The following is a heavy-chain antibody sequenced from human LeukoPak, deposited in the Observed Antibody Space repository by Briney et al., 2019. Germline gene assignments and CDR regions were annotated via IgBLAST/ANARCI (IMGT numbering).Heavy chain of an antibody. Sequence: EWVSAISGSGGSTYYADSVKGRFTISRDNSKNTLYLQMNSLRAEDTAVYYCVGVVVPAAYWGQGTLVTVSS. V-gene: IGHV3-23*01. CDR2: ISGSGGST. J-gene: IGHJ4*02. D-gene: IGHD2-2*01. CDR3: VGVVVPAAY.